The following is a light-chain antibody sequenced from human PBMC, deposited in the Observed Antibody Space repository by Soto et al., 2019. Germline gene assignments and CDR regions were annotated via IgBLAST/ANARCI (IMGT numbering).Light chain of an antibody. CDR3: LQDYEDPRT. J-gene: IGKJ1*01. CDR1: QSVNSN. Sequence: IMTNQSPFTLSGSPWARATLSCRASQSVNSNLAWYQQVPGQAPRLLICGASTRATGIPASFSGNGSGTEFTPTASSLQPEDFATYCWLQDYEDPRTFGQGT. V-gene: IGKV3-15*01. CDR2: GAS.